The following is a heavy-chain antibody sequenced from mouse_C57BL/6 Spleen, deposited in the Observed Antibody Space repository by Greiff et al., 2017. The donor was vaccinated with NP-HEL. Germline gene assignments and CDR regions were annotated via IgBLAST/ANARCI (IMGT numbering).Heavy chain of an antibody. D-gene: IGHD2-5*01. V-gene: IGHV1-64*01. CDR2: IHPNSGST. Sequence: VQLQQPGAELVKPGASVKLSCKASGYTFTSYWMHWVKQRPGQGLEWIGMIHPNSGSTNYNEKFKSKATLTVDKSSSTAYMQLSSLTSEDSAVYYSARGSNYPSLYWDFDVWGTGTTVTVSS. CDR1: GYTFTSYW. J-gene: IGHJ1*03. CDR3: ARGSNYPSLYWDFDV.